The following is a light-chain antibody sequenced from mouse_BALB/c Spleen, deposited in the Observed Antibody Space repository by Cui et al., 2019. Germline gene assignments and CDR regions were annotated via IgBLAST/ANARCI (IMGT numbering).Light chain of an antibody. CDR2: WAS. J-gene: IGKJ5*01. CDR3: QQYYSYPLT. Sequence: DIVMSQSPSSPAVSVAVKVTMSYKASQSCLYSSNQKDYLAWYQQKPGQSPKLLIYWASTSGSGVPDRFTGSGSGTDFTLTISSVMAEDLAVYYCQQYYSYPLTFGAGTKLELK. V-gene: IGKV8-30*01. CDR1: QSCLYSSNQKDY.